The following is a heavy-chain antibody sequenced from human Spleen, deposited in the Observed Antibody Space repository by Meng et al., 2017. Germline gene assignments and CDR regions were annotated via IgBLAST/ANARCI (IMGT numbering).Heavy chain of an antibody. CDR3: ASRDDFLTGADY. CDR2: IVPIFGTP. Sequence: QVQLVESGAGVKKPGSSVKVYCKASGGTFSTSIINWVRQAPGQGLEWVGGIVPIFGTPDYAQKFQGRVTITADKSTSTAYMELSSLRSEDTAMYYCASRDDFLTGADYWGQGSLVTVSS. J-gene: IGHJ4*02. CDR1: GGTFSTSI. D-gene: IGHD3-9*01. V-gene: IGHV1-69*06.